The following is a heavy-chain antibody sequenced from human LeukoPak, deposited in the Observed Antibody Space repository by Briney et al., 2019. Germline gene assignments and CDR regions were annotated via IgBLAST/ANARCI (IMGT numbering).Heavy chain of an antibody. V-gene: IGHV4-4*07. CDR3: ARDKMGYDFWSGYSPYNWFDP. CDR2: IYTSGST. D-gene: IGHD3-3*01. J-gene: IGHJ5*02. Sequence: PSETLSLTCTVSGGSISSYYWSWIRQPAGKGLEWIGRIYTSGSTNYNPSLKSRVTMSVDTSKNQFSLKLSSVTAADTAVYYCARDKMGYDFWSGYSPYNWFDPWGQGTLVTVSS. CDR1: GGSISSYY.